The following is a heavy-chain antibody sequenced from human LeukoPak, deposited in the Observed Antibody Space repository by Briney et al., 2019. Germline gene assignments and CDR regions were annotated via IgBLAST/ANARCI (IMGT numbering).Heavy chain of an antibody. CDR3: ARNDYYYYYMDV. J-gene: IGHJ6*03. CDR2: ITPYNGNT. D-gene: IGHD1-1*01. CDR1: GYTFTNFG. Sequence: ASVTVSCKASGYTFTNFGISWVRQAPGQGLEWMGWITPYNGNTNYAQKLQGRVTLTTDTSTSTAYMELRSLRSDDTAVYYRARNDYYYYYMDVWGKGTTVTVSS. V-gene: IGHV1-18*01.